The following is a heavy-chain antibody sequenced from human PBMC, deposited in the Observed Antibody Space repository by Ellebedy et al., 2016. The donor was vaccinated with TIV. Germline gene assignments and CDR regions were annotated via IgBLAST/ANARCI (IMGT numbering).Heavy chain of an antibody. CDR2: INAGNGNT. D-gene: IGHD2-2*01. Sequence: ASVKVSCKASGYAFTTYAMHWVRQAPGQRLEWLGWINAGNGNTKYSQSFQGRVTITRDTSANIVYMELSSLRSEDTAVYYCARVASTRWFSWYFDLWGRGTLVTVSS. CDR3: ARVASTRWFSWYFDL. J-gene: IGHJ2*01. V-gene: IGHV1-3*01. CDR1: GYAFTTYA.